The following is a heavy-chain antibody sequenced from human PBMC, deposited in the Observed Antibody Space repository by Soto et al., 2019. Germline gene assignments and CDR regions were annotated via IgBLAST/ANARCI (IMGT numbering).Heavy chain of an antibody. D-gene: IGHD3-9*01. V-gene: IGHV5-51*01. J-gene: IGHJ5*02. CDR1: GYSFTSYW. CDR2: IYPGDSDT. CDR3: ARGTGLRYFDWLFRWFDP. Sequence: GESLKISCKGSGYSFTSYWIGWVRQMPGKGLEWMGIIYPGDSDTRYSPSFQGQVTISADKSISTAYLQWSSLKASDTAMYYCARGTGLRYFDWLFRWFDPWGQGTLVTVSS.